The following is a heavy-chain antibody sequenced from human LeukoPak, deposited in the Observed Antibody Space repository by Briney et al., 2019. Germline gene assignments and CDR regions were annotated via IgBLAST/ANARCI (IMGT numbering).Heavy chain of an antibody. Sequence: SQTLSLTCTVSGGSISSGGYYWSWIRQHPGKGLEWIGYIYYSGSAYYNPSLKSRVTISVDTSENQFSLKLSSVTAADTAVYYCARVNYGSATKEDYWGQGTLVTVSS. D-gene: IGHD3-10*01. CDR1: GGSISSGGYY. CDR3: ARVNYGSATKEDY. J-gene: IGHJ4*02. CDR2: IYYSGSA. V-gene: IGHV4-31*03.